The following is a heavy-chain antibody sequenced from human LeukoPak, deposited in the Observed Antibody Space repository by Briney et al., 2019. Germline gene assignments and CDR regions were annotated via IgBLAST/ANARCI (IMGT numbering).Heavy chain of an antibody. J-gene: IGHJ3*02. V-gene: IGHV4-39*01. CDR3: ASSGGYSYGDDTFDI. CDR2: IYYSGST. CDR1: GGSISSSSYY. D-gene: IGHD5-18*01. Sequence: SETLSLTCSVSGGSISSSSYYWGWIRQPPGKGLEWIGSIYYSGSTYYNPSLKSRVTISVDTSKNQFSLKLSSVTAADTAVYYCASSGGYSYGDDTFDIWGQGTMVTVSS.